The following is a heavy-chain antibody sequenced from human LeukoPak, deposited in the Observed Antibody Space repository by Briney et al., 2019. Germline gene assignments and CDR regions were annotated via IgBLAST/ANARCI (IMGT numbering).Heavy chain of an antibody. CDR3: ARDSVPAAIYDYGMDV. D-gene: IGHD2-2*01. CDR1: GFTLSSYA. V-gene: IGHV3-30*04. CDR2: MSYDGSNE. J-gene: IGHJ6*02. Sequence: GGSLRLSCAASGFTLSSYAMHWVRQAPGKGLEWVAVMSYDGSNEYYVDSVKGRFTISRDNSKNTLYLQMNSLRVEDTAVYYCARDSVPAAIYDYGMDVWGQGTTVTVSS.